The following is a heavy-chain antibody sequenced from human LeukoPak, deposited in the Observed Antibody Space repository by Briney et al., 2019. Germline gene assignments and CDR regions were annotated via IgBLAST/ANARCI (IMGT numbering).Heavy chain of an antibody. V-gene: IGHV3-21*01. CDR3: ARGRGYSYGNLGY. CDR1: GFTFSTYS. D-gene: IGHD5-18*01. Sequence: GGSLRLSCAASGFTFSTYSMNWVRQAPGKGLEWVSSISSSSSDIYYADSMKGRFTISRDNAKNSLYLQMNSLRAEDTAVYYCARGRGYSYGNLGYWGQGTLVTVSS. CDR2: ISSSSSDI. J-gene: IGHJ4*02.